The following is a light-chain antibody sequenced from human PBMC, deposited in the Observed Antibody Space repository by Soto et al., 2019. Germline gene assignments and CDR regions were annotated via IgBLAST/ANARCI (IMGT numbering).Light chain of an antibody. Sequence: EIVMTQSPATLSVSPGERATLSCRASQSVSNNLAWYQQTPGQAPRLLIYSASTMATGIPARFSGSASGTEFTLSISSLQSEDFAVSYCQQYNEWPLTFGGGTKVETK. V-gene: IGKV3-15*01. CDR3: QQYNEWPLT. CDR1: QSVSNN. CDR2: SAS. J-gene: IGKJ4*01.